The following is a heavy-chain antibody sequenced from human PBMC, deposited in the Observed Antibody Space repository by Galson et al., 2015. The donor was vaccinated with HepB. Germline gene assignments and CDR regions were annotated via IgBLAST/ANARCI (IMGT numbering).Heavy chain of an antibody. Sequence: SLRLSCAASGFTFSTYWMTWVRQAPGKGLEWVANIKLDGTDKFYVDSVKGRFTISRDNAQNSLYLQMDSLGVEDTAVYYCTRRQETSYFDSWGQGTLVTVSS. CDR3: TRRQETSYFDS. V-gene: IGHV3-7*01. J-gene: IGHJ4*02. CDR2: IKLDGTDK. CDR1: GFTFSTYW.